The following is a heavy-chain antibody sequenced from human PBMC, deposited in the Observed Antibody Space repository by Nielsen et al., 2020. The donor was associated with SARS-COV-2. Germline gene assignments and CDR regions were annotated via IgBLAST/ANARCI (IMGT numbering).Heavy chain of an antibody. Sequence: GESLKISCAASGFTFSSYGMHWVRQAPGKGLEWVAVISYDGSNKYYADSVKGRFTISRDNSKNTLYLQMNSLRAEDTALYYCAVLGDSSGYYPMNWYFDLWGRGTLVTVSS. V-gene: IGHV3-30*03. CDR3: AVLGDSSGYYPMNWYFDL. CDR2: ISYDGSNK. D-gene: IGHD3-22*01. J-gene: IGHJ2*01. CDR1: GFTFSSYG.